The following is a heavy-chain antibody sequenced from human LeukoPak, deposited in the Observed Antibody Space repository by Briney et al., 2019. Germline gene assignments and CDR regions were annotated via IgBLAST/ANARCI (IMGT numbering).Heavy chain of an antibody. D-gene: IGHD6-13*01. J-gene: IGHJ4*02. Sequence: GGSLTPSCVPSGFFFTSYGMDWVRQAPGKGLQWVALIPSNGNNERYADSVKGRFSISRNNSKNTMYLRMNNLTVDDTAIDYCTRIKYSTSWSGDYWGQGALVTVSS. CDR2: IPSNGNNE. CDR1: GFFFTSYG. V-gene: IGHV3-30*19. CDR3: TRIKYSTSWSGDY.